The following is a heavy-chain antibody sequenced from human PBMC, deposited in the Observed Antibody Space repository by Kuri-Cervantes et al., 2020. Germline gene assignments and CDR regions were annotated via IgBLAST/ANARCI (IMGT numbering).Heavy chain of an antibody. CDR1: GFTFSSYD. D-gene: IGHD6-13*01. CDR2: IGTAGDT. CDR3: AKDSQTVAAADAFDI. V-gene: IGHV3-13*01. Sequence: GASLEISCAASGFTFSSYDMHWVRQATGKGLEWVSAIGTAGDTYYPGSVKGRFTISRENSKNSLYLQMNSLRAEDTAVYYCAKDSQTVAAADAFDIWGQGTMVTVSS. J-gene: IGHJ3*02.